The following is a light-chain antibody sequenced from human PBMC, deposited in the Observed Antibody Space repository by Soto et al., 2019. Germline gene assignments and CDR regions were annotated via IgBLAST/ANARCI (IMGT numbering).Light chain of an antibody. CDR1: QSIGTS. CDR2: TAF. Sequence: DIQMTQSPSSLSASVGDRVTLTCRASQSIGTSLNWYQQKPGKAPKFLIYTAFRLQIGVPSRFSGSGSGTEFTLTISGLKVEDFATYYCQQSYRMPLTFGQGTKLEFK. J-gene: IGKJ1*01. CDR3: QQSYRMPLT. V-gene: IGKV1-39*01.